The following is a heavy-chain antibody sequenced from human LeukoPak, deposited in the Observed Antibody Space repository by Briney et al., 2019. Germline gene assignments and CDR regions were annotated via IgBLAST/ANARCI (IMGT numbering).Heavy chain of an antibody. Sequence: SETLSLTCTVSGYSISSGYYWGWIRQPPGKGLEWIGSIYHSGSTYYNPSLKSRVTISVDTSKNQFSLKLSSVTAADTAVYYCARAYSSSWPYYYYYMDVWGKGTTVTISS. CDR1: GYSISSGYY. CDR3: ARAYSSSWPYYYYYMDV. J-gene: IGHJ6*03. V-gene: IGHV4-38-2*02. D-gene: IGHD6-13*01. CDR2: IYHSGST.